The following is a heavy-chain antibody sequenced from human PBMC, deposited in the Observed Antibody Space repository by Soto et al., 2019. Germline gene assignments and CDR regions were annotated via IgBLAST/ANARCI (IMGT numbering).Heavy chain of an antibody. CDR1: GFTFSSYA. J-gene: IGHJ6*03. V-gene: IGHV3-23*01. CDR2: ISGSGGST. Sequence: HGGSLRLSCAASGFTFSSYAMSWVRQAPGKGLEWVSAISGSGGSTYYADSVKGRFTISRDNSKNTLYLQMNSLRAEDTAVYYCAKDLSVSTVTTIPMYYYYYMDVWGKGTTVTVSS. CDR3: AKDLSVSTVTTIPMYYYYYMDV. D-gene: IGHD4-17*01.